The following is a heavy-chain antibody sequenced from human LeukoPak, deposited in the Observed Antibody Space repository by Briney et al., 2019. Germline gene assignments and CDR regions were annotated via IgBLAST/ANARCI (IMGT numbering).Heavy chain of an antibody. J-gene: IGHJ4*02. CDR1: GFTFSNYW. D-gene: IGHD3-3*01. CDR3: ARDFWGAYRVDYFDY. CDR2: IKQDGSET. V-gene: IGHV3-7*01. Sequence: GRSLRLSCAASGFTFSNYWMSSVRRAPGKGLEWVANIKQDGSETYYVDSVRGRFTISRDNAKKSLYLQMDSLRAEDTAVYYCARDFWGAYRVDYFDYWGQGTLVTVSS.